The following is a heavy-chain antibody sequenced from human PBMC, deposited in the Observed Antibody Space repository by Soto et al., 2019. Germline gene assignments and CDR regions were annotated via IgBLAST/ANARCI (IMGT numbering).Heavy chain of an antibody. D-gene: IGHD2-15*01. CDR1: GFTLSSYS. CDR3: AKENPLVVDNFDY. J-gene: IGHJ4*02. Sequence: PGGSMRLACAASGFTLSSYSMDWVRQAPGKGLEWVSVIYSGGSTYYADSVKGRFTISRDNSKNTLYLQMNSLRAEDTAVYYCAKENPLVVDNFDYWGQGSLVTVSS. CDR2: IYSGGST. V-gene: IGHV3-23*03.